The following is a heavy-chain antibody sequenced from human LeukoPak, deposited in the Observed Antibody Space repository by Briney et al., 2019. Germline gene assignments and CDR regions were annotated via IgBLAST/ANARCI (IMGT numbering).Heavy chain of an antibody. CDR2: ISYDGGNK. CDR1: GFTFSSYA. Sequence: PGRSLRLSCAASGFTFSSYAMHWVRQAPGKGLEWVAVISYDGGNKYYADSVKGRFTISRDNSKNTLYLQMNSLRAEDTAVYYCARGYSSGWYEGLDYWGQGTLVTVSS. J-gene: IGHJ4*02. CDR3: ARGYSSGWYEGLDY. D-gene: IGHD6-19*01. V-gene: IGHV3-30*04.